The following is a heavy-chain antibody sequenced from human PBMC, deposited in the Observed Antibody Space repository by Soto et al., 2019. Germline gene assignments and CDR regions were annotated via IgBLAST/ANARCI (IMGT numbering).Heavy chain of an antibody. D-gene: IGHD6-13*01. CDR3: ARLGIAAAEACGLDV. Sequence: GESLKISCKGSGYSFTSYWIGWVRQMPGKGLEWMGRIDPSDSYTNYSPSFQGHVTISADKSISTAYLQWSSLQASDTAMYYCARLGIAAAEACGLDVWGQGTTVTVSS. J-gene: IGHJ6*02. CDR2: IDPSDSYT. V-gene: IGHV5-10-1*01. CDR1: GYSFTSYW.